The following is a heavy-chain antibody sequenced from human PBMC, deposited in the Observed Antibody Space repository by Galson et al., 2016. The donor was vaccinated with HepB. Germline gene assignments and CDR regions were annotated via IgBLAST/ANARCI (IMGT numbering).Heavy chain of an antibody. V-gene: IGHV1-2*04. CDR1: EYTFTGYY. Sequence: SVKVSCKASEYTFTGYYIHWVRQAPGQGLEWMGWINPSSGGTNYAQKFQGWVTMTRDTSISTAYMELTRLKSDDTAVYFCAREGWLQDAFDIWGQGTMVTVSS. D-gene: IGHD5-24*01. J-gene: IGHJ3*02. CDR2: INPSSGGT. CDR3: AREGWLQDAFDI.